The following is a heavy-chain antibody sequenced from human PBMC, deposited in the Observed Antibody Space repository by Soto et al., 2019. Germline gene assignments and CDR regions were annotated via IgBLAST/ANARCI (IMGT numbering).Heavy chain of an antibody. CDR2: ISSGSSYI. D-gene: IGHD2-21*02. CDR3: ARDRLYCGGDCYPTDAFDI. CDR1: GFTFSTYS. V-gene: IGHV3-21*01. J-gene: IGHJ3*02. Sequence: PGGSLRLSCAASGFTFSTYSMNWVRQAPGKGLEWVSSISSGSSYIYYADSVKGRFTISRDNAKNSLYLQMNSLRAEDTAVYYCARDRLYCGGDCYPTDAFDIWGQGTMVTVSS.